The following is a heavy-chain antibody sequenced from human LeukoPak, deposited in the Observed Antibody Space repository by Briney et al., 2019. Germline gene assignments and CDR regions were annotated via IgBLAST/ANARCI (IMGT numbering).Heavy chain of an antibody. J-gene: IGHJ4*02. CDR1: GFTVGSNY. Sequence: GGSVRLSCEASGFTVGSNYLNWVRQPPGKGLEWVSAIYAGGISFYADSVKGRFTISRDNSKNTLYLQMNSLAADDTAVYYCARSMKGGWSPRVLDSWGQGTLVTVSS. CDR2: IYAGGIS. CDR3: ARSMKGGWSPRVLDS. V-gene: IGHV3-53*01. D-gene: IGHD6-19*01.